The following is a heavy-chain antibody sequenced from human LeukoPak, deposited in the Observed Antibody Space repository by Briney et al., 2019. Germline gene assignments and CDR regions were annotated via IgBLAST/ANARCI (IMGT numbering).Heavy chain of an antibody. CDR1: GFTFSSYA. CDR2: ISGSGGST. V-gene: IGHV3-23*01. CDR3: AKELSSSWVPYYFDY. D-gene: IGHD6-13*01. Sequence: PGGSLRLSCAASGFTFSSYAMSWVRQAPGKGLEWVSVISGSGGSTYYADSVKGRFTISRDNSKNTLYLQMNSLRAEDTAVYYCAKELSSSWVPYYFDYWGQGTLVTVSS. J-gene: IGHJ4*02.